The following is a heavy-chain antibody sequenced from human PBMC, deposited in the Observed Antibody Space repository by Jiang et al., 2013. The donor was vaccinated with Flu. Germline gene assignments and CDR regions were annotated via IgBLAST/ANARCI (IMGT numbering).Heavy chain of an antibody. J-gene: IGHJ4*02. CDR3: AMAYCGGDCYDGESY. CDR1: GGTFSSYA. CDR2: IIPIFGTA. V-gene: IGHV1-69*06. Sequence: GAEVKKPGSSVKVSCKASGGTFSSYAISWVRQAPGQGLEWMGGIIPIFGTANYAQKFQGRVTITADKSTSTAYMELSSLRSEDTAVYYCAMAYCGGDCYDGESYWGQGTLVTVSS. D-gene: IGHD2-21*02.